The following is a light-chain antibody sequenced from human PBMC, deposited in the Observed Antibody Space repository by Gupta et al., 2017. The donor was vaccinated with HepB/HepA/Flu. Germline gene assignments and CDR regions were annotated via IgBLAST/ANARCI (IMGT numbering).Light chain of an antibody. CDR2: ARS. CDR3: LQSYRTPLS. V-gene: IGKV1-39*01. J-gene: IGKJ4*01. CDR1: QSISSY. Sequence: DIQMSQSTSSLSASVGDRVTITCRASQSISSYLTWYQQKPGKAPMLLIYARSTLQSGVPSRFSGSGSERDFTLTITSLQSEDFATYYCLQSYRTPLSFGGGTRVEMK.